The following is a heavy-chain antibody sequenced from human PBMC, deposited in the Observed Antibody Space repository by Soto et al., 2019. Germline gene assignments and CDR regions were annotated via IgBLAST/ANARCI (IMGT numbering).Heavy chain of an antibody. D-gene: IGHD4-4*01. J-gene: IGHJ6*03. CDR3: ARIMTVTNYYYMDV. V-gene: IGHV3-21*01. CDR1: GFTFSSYS. CDR2: ISSSSSYI. Sequence: PGGSLRLSCAASGFTFSSYSMNWVRQAPGKGLEWVSSISSSSSYIYYADSVKGRFTISRDNAKNSLYLQMNSLRAEDTAVYYCARIMTVTNYYYMDVWGKGTTVTVSS.